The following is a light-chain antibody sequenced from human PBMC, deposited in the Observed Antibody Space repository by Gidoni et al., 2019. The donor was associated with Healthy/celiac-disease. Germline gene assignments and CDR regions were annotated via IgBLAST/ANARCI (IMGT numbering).Light chain of an antibody. CDR3: QQRSNWPRL. CDR1: QSVSSY. Sequence: EIVLTQSPATLSLAPGERATLSCRASQSVSSYLAWYQQKPGQAPRLLIYDAANRATGIQARFSGSGSGTDFTLTISSLEPEDFAVYYCQQRSNWPRLFGQGKRLEIK. V-gene: IGKV3-11*01. CDR2: DAA. J-gene: IGKJ5*01.